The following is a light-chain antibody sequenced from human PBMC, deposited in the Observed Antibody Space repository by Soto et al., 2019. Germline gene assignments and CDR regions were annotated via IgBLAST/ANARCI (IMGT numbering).Light chain of an antibody. J-gene: IGKJ1*01. CDR2: GAS. Sequence: DIEMTQSPSSLSVSVGDRVAITCRASQSISNYLNWYQQRSGKTPKLLIYGASSLQGGVPSRFSGSGAGTEFTLTISSLQPDDFATYYCQHYNSYSEAFGQGTTVDIK. CDR3: QHYNSYSEA. CDR1: QSISNY. V-gene: IGKV1-5*01.